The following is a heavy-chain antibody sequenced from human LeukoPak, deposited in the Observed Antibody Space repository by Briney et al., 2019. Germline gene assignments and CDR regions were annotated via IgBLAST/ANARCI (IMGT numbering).Heavy chain of an antibody. CDR1: GFTFSGYG. J-gene: IGHJ6*02. D-gene: IGHD2-8*01. CDR3: AKGVGYGGMDV. Sequence: GGSLRLSCAASGFTFSGYGMHWVRQAPGKGLEWVAVISYDGHNEYYADSVKGRFTISRDNSKNTVYVQMNSLGAEDTAVYYCAKGVGYGGMDVWSQGTTVTVSS. V-gene: IGHV3-30*18. CDR2: ISYDGHNE.